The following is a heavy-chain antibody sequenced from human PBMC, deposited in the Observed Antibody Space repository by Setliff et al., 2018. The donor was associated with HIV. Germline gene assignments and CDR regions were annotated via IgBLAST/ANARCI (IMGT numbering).Heavy chain of an antibody. J-gene: IGHJ4*02. CDR3: AKNWGSRGIWGVFDY. CDR2: ISSSGDSV. V-gene: IGHV3-48*01. Sequence: GGSLRLSCAASGFPFSNYCMNWVRQAPGKGLQWLSYISSSGDSVYGDSMKGRITISRDKANNSLYLQIHSLRAEDTAIYYCAKNWGSRGIWGVFDYWGQGTLVTVSS. D-gene: IGHD7-27*01. CDR1: GFPFSNYC.